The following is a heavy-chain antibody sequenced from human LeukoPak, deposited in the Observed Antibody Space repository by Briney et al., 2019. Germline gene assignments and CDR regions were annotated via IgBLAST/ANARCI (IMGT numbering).Heavy chain of an antibody. Sequence: ASVKVSCKASGYTFTSYDINWVRQATGQGLEWMGWMNPNSGNTGYAQKFQGRVTMTRNTSISTAYMELSSLRSEDTAVYYCARGRSFVVVESGWFDPWGQGTLVTVSS. CDR1: GYTFTSYD. D-gene: IGHD2-15*01. CDR2: MNPNSGNT. J-gene: IGHJ5*02. V-gene: IGHV1-8*01. CDR3: ARGRSFVVVESGWFDP.